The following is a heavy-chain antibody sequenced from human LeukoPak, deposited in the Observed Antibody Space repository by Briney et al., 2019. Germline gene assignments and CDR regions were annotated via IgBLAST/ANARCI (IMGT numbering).Heavy chain of an antibody. Sequence: GGSLRLSCTVSGFTVSSNSMSWVRQAPGKGLEWVSFIYSDNTHYSDSVKGRFTISRDNSKNTLYLQMNSLRAEDTAVYYCAKGDSGSYLGIDYWGQGTLVTVSS. V-gene: IGHV3-53*01. CDR1: GFTVSSNS. CDR3: AKGDSGSYLGIDY. CDR2: IYSDNT. J-gene: IGHJ4*02. D-gene: IGHD1-26*01.